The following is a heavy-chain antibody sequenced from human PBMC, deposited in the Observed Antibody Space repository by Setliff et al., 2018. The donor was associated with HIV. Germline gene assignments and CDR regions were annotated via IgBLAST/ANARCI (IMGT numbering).Heavy chain of an antibody. Sequence: ASVKVSCKASGYTFSSYGISWVRQAPGQGPEWVGWVSNEGDTNYAQKYQDRVTLTTDTTTTTAYMELRGLRSDDTAVYYCARDPRYTSVWFRNGGVDFWGQGTLVTVSS. V-gene: IGHV1-18*01. D-gene: IGHD6-19*01. CDR3: ARDPRYTSVWFRNGGVDF. CDR2: VSNEGDT. J-gene: IGHJ4*02. CDR1: GYTFSSYG.